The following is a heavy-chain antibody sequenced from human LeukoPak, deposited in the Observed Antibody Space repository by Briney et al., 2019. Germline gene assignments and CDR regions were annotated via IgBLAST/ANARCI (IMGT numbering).Heavy chain of an antibody. CDR1: GGSISSGGYY. J-gene: IGHJ2*01. CDR3: ARARYCGGDCWDWYFDL. CDR2: IYYSGST. D-gene: IGHD2-21*02. Sequence: SQTLSLTCTVSGGSISSGGYYWSWIRQHPGKGLEWIGYIYYSGSTYYNPSLKSRVTISVDTSKNQFSLKLSSVTAADTAVHYCARARYCGGDCWDWYFDLWGRGTLVTVSS. V-gene: IGHV4-31*03.